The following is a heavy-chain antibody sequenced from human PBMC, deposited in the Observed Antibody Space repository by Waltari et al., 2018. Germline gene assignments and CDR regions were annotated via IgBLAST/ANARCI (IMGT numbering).Heavy chain of an antibody. J-gene: IGHJ4*02. CDR3: ARADCSGGSCLGFDS. V-gene: IGHV4-30-2*01. CDR2: LYHSGSR. D-gene: IGHD2-15*01. CDR1: GASISNGAFS. Sequence: QLPLQESGSRLLKPSQTLSPTCSVPGASISNGAFSWSWIRQPPGKGLQWIGFLYHSGSRYYNPSLKSRVSMSADRSKSQFSLKLDSVTAADTAVYYCARADCSGGSCLGFDSWGQGTLVTVSS.